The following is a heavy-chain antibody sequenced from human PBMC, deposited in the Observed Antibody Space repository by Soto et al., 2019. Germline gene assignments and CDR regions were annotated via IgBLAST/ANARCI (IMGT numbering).Heavy chain of an antibody. CDR3: ARGYVLRFLEWLTHFDY. V-gene: IGHV4-31*03. D-gene: IGHD3-3*01. J-gene: IGHJ4*02. Sequence: PSETLSLTCTVSGGSISSGGYYWSWIRQHPGKGLEWIGYIYYSGSTYYNPSLKSRVTISVDTSKNQFSLKLGSVTAADTAVYYCARGYVLRFLEWLTHFDYWGQGTLVTVSS. CDR1: GGSISSGGYY. CDR2: IYYSGST.